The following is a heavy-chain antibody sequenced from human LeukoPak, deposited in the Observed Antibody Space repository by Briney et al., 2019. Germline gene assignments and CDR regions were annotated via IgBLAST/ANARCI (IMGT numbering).Heavy chain of an antibody. CDR3: ARDRVPGYSSSWYYFDY. J-gene: IGHJ4*02. Sequence: ASVKVSCKASGYTFTSYGISWGRQAPGQGLEWMGWISAYNGNTNYAQKLQGRGTMTTDTTTSTAYMELRSLRSDDTAVYYCARDRVPGYSSSWYYFDYWGQGALVTVSS. D-gene: IGHD6-13*01. CDR1: GYTFTSYG. V-gene: IGHV1-18*01. CDR2: ISAYNGNT.